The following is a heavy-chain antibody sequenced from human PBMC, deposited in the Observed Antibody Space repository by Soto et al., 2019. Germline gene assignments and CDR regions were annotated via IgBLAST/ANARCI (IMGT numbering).Heavy chain of an antibody. CDR3: ARAIWGSYRSLGY. CDR1: GFTFSSYW. D-gene: IGHD3-16*02. Sequence: PGGSLRLSCAASGFTFSSYWMTWVRQAPGKGLEWVANIKQDGSEKNYVDSVKGRFTISRDNAKNSLYLQMSTLRAEDTAVYYCARAIWGSYRSLGYWGQGTLVTVSS. CDR2: IKQDGSEK. J-gene: IGHJ4*02. V-gene: IGHV3-7*01.